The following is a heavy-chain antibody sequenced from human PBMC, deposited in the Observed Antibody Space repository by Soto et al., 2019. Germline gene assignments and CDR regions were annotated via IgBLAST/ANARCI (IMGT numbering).Heavy chain of an antibody. V-gene: IGHV6-1*01. D-gene: IGHD2-8*01. CDR2: TYYRSKWYN. Sequence: SQTLSLTCAISGDSVSSNSAAWNWIRQSPSRGLEWLGRTYYRSKWYNDYAVSVKSRITINPDTSKNRFSLQLNSVTPEDTAVYYCARGLGYCTNGVCYYYYYYMDVWGKGTTVTVSS. CDR1: GDSVSSNSAA. J-gene: IGHJ6*03. CDR3: ARGLGYCTNGVCYYYYYYMDV.